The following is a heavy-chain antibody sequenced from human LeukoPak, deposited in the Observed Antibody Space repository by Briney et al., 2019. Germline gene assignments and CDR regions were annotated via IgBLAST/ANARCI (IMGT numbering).Heavy chain of an antibody. J-gene: IGHJ6*02. Sequence: SETLSLTCTVSGGSISSYYWSWIRQPAGKGLEWIGRIYTSGSTNYNPSLKSRVTMSVDTSKNQFSLKLSSVTAADTAVYYCARNFVYCSSTSCSYGMDVWGQGTTVTVSS. V-gene: IGHV4-4*07. D-gene: IGHD2-2*01. CDR2: IYTSGST. CDR1: GGSISSYY. CDR3: ARNFVYCSSTSCSYGMDV.